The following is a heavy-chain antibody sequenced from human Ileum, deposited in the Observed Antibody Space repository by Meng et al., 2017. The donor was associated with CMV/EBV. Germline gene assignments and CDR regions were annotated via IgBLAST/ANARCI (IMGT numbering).Heavy chain of an antibody. D-gene: IGHD2-15*01. J-gene: IGHJ5*02. CDR3: AEGVAPTENPNWFDP. CDR2: MWLDGSQK. CDR1: GLPFSSHV. Sequence: GGSLRLSCAASGLPFSSHVMHWVRQAPGKGLEWVAVMWLDGSQKYYTDSVKGRFTISRDNSKNILYLQMNSLRTEDTALYYCAEGVAPTENPNWFDPWGQGTLVTVSS. V-gene: IGHV3-30*02.